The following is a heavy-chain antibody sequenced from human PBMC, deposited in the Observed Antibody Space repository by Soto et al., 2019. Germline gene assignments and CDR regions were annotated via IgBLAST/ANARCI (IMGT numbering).Heavy chain of an antibody. Sequence: GGTLRLSCAAAGFTFSSCAMNSVPQAPGKGLEWVALISYDGSNKYYADSVRGRFTISRDSSTNTLFLQMNSLRAEDTAVYYCGWCTRPRCSLGSEPWARGTLV. D-gene: IGHD2-8*01. CDR3: GWCTRPRCSLGSEP. CDR1: GFTFSSCA. CDR2: ISYDGSNK. J-gene: IGHJ1*01. V-gene: IGHV3-30-3*01.